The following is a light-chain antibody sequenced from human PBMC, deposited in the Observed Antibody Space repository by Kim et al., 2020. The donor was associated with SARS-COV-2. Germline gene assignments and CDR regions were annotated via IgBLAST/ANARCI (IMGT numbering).Light chain of an antibody. CDR2: EDY. J-gene: IGLJ2*01. CDR3: QAWDSSTVV. V-gene: IGLV3-1*01. Sequence: SYELTQPPSVSVSPGQTASITCSGDKLGDKNVCWYQQKPGQSPVLVIYEDYKRPSGIPERVSGSNSGNTATLTISGIQAMDEADYYCQAWDSSTVVFGGG. CDR1: KLGDKN.